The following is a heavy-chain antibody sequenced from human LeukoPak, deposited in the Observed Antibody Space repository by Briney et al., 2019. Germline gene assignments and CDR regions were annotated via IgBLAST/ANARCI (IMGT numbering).Heavy chain of an antibody. CDR3: AKDHEQWLVRTEYMDV. J-gene: IGHJ6*03. CDR1: GFTFGSYA. D-gene: IGHD6-19*01. V-gene: IGHV3-23*01. CDR2: ISGSGGST. Sequence: GGSLRLSCADSGFTFGSYAMSWVRQAPGKGLEWVSAISGSGGSTYYADSVKGRFTISRDNSKNTLYLQMNSLRAEDTAVYYCAKDHEQWLVRTEYMDVWGKGTTVTVSS.